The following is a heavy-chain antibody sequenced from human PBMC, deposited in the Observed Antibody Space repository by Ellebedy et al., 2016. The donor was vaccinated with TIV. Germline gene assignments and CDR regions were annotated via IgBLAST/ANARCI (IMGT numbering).Heavy chain of an antibody. CDR2: ISGSGDST. D-gene: IGHD3-9*01. CDR3: AKGDRVFPLDWFDS. CDR1: GFTFSTFS. J-gene: IGHJ5*01. Sequence: PGGSLRLSCAASGFTFSTFSMGWVRQAPGKGLEWVAAISGSGDSTYYADSVKGRFTISRDNSKNTLYLQMNSLRAEDTAVYYCAKGDRVFPLDWFDSWGQGTLVTVSS. V-gene: IGHV3-23*01.